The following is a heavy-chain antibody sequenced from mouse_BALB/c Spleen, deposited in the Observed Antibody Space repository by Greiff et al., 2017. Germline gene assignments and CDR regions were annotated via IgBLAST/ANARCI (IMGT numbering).Heavy chain of an antibody. Sequence: EVKLMESGGGLVKPGGSLKLSCAASGFTFSDYYMYWVRQSPEQRLEWVATISDGGSYTYYPDSVKGRFTISRDNAKNNLYLQMSSLKSEDTAMYYSAREVSPYAMDCWGQGTSVTVSS. V-gene: IGHV5-4*02. CDR1: GFTFSDYY. J-gene: IGHJ4*01. CDR2: ISDGGSYT. CDR3: AREVSPYAMDC.